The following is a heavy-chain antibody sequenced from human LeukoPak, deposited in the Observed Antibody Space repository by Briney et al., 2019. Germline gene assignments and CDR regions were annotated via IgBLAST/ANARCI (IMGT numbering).Heavy chain of an antibody. CDR3: ARRSITMVRGVITNWFDP. CDR1: GGSISSSNW. Sequence: PSGTLSLTCAVSGGSISSSNWWSWVRQPPGKGLEWIGEIYHSGTTNYNPSLKSRVTISGDTSKNQFSLKLSSVTAADTAVYYCARRSITMVRGVITNWFDPWGQGTLVTVSS. CDR2: IYHSGTT. V-gene: IGHV4-4*02. D-gene: IGHD3-10*01. J-gene: IGHJ5*02.